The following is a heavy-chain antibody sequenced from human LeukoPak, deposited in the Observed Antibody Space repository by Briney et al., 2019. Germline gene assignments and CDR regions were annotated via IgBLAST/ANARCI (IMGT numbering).Heavy chain of an antibody. V-gene: IGHV3-23*01. J-gene: IGHJ4*02. CDR3: VKRLTLVETYFDY. Sequence: GGSLRLSCAASGITLSNYGMSWVRQAPGKGLEWVSSISGSGASTYYPDSVKGRFTISGDNSKNTLYLQMNSLRAEDTAVYYCVKRLTLVETYFDYWGQGTLVTVSS. CDR2: ISGSGAST. CDR1: GITLSNYG. D-gene: IGHD3-10*01.